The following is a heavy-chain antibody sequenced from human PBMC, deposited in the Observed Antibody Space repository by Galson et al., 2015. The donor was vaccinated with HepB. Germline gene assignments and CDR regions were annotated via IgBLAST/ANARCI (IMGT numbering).Heavy chain of an antibody. V-gene: IGHV3-48*01. J-gene: IGHJ4*02. CDR3: ARDGHYYETGLYY. Sequence: SLRLSCAASGFTFSSYSINWVRQAPGKGLEWVSHISSSSSTIYYADSVKGRFTISRDNAKNSLYLQMNSLRAEDTAVYYCARDGHYYETGLYYWGQGTLVTVSS. CDR2: ISSSSSTI. CDR1: GFTFSSYS. D-gene: IGHD3-22*01.